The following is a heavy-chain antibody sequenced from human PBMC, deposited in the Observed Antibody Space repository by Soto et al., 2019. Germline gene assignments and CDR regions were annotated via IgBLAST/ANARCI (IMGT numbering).Heavy chain of an antibody. D-gene: IGHD6-13*01. V-gene: IGHV1-46*01. CDR2: INPSGGST. CDR3: ARDPYSSSWETDPFDS. CDR1: GYTFTSYY. Sequence: QVQLVQSGAEVKKPGASVKVSCKASGYTFTSYYMHWVRQAPGQGLEWMGIINPSGGSTSYAQKFQGRVTMTRDTSTSTVYMELSSLRSEDTAVYYCARDPYSSSWETDPFDSWGQGTLVTVSS. J-gene: IGHJ4*02.